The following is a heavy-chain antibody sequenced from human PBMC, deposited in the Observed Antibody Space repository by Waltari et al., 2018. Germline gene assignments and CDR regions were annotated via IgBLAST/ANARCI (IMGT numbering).Heavy chain of an antibody. J-gene: IGHJ4*02. CDR2: IYWNEHQ. D-gene: IGHD6-6*01. CDR3: AHIRKQLAGFDY. Sequence: QITLKESGPTLVKPTQPLTLTCTFSGFSLSTSGLGVGWIRQPPGKALEGLALIYWNEHQRDSPYLMSRLTITKDTPKNQVVLTMTNMDPVDTATYYCAHIRKQLAGFDYWGQGTLVTVSS. V-gene: IGHV2-5*01. CDR1: GFSLSTSGLG.